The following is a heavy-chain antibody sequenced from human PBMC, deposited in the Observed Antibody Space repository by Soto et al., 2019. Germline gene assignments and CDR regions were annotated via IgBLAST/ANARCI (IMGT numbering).Heavy chain of an antibody. CDR2: IYYGGDS. CDR1: GGSISSRTSY. J-gene: IGHJ4*02. CDR3: ARGGGGGVDC. D-gene: IGHD1-26*01. Sequence: QVQLQESGPGLVKPSQTLSLTCTVSGGSISSRTSYWSWIRQHPGKGLEWIGYIYYGGDSFYNPSPKSRVTKAIDTSENHFSLKLNSVTAADTAVSFWARGGGGGVDCWGQGTLVTVAS. V-gene: IGHV4-31*03.